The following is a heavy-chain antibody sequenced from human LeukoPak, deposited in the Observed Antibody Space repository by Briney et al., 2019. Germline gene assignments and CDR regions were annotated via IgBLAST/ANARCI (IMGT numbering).Heavy chain of an antibody. CDR1: GFTFSSYG. V-gene: IGHV3-30*02. CDR3: ARDSGGDGYKNY. J-gene: IGHJ4*02. CDR2: IRYDGSNK. Sequence: TGGFLRLSCAASGFTFSSYGMHWVRQAPGKGLEWVAFIRYDGSNKYYADSVKGRFTISRDNSKNTLYLQMNSLRAEDTAVYYCARDSGGDGYKNYWGQGTLVTVSS. D-gene: IGHD5-24*01.